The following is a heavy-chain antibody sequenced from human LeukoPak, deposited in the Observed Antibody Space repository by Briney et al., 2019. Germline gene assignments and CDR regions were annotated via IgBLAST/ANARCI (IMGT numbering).Heavy chain of an antibody. Sequence: TGGSLRLACAPSGYTFSSYWMHWVRHAPGKGLVWVSRVNSDVSSTNSADSVKGRFTISRDNAKNTLYLQMNSLRAEDTAVYYCARSWQGHFDYWGQGTLVTVSS. CDR3: ARSWQGHFDY. CDR1: GYTFSSYW. J-gene: IGHJ4*02. D-gene: IGHD5-12*01. V-gene: IGHV3-74*01. CDR2: VNSDVSST.